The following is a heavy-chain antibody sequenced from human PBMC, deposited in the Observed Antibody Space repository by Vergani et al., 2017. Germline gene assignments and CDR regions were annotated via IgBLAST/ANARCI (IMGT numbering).Heavy chain of an antibody. J-gene: IGHJ4*02. CDR1: GGSFSGYY. D-gene: IGHD3-22*01. CDR2: INHSGST. V-gene: IGHV4-34*01. Sequence: QVQLQQWGAGLLKPSETLSLTCAVYGGSFSGYYWSWIRQPPGKGLEWIGEINHSGSTNYNPSLKSRVTISVDTSKNQFSLKLSYVTAADTAVYYCARVPRYDSSGYYSPRFDYWGQGTLVTVSS. CDR3: ARVPRYDSSGYYSPRFDY.